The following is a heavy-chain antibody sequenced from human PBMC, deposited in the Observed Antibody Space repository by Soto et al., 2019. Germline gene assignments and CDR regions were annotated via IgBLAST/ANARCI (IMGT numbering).Heavy chain of an antibody. Sequence: SVKVSCTASGGTFSSYAISWVRQAPGQGLEWMGGIIPIFGTANYAQKFQGRVTITADESTSTAYMELSSLRSEDTAVYYCARGGYYYDSSGYSPITFDYWGQGTLVTVSS. V-gene: IGHV1-69*13. J-gene: IGHJ4*02. CDR1: GGTFSSYA. CDR3: ARGGYYYDSSGYSPITFDY. D-gene: IGHD3-22*01. CDR2: IIPIFGTA.